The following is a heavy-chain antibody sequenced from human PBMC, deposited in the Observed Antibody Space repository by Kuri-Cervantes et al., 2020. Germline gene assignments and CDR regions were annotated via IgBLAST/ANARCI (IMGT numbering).Heavy chain of an antibody. J-gene: IGHJ4*02. CDR2: ISYDGSKK. D-gene: IGHD4-17*01. CDR3: AGVGEPTTGQYTVIFDY. V-gene: IGHV3-30-3*01. Sequence: GGSLRLSCAASGFTVSSNYMSWVRQAPGKGLEWVAIISYDGSKKYYADSVKGRFTMSRDNPKNTLYLQMNSLRGEDTAVYYCAGVGEPTTGQYTVIFDYWGQGTLVTVSS. CDR1: GFTVSSNY.